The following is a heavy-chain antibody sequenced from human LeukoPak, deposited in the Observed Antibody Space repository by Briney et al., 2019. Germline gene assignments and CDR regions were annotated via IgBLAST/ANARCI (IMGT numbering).Heavy chain of an antibody. D-gene: IGHD6-13*01. CDR3: ATPAAGPGAEYSLY. CDR2: ISSGTAAI. Sequence: AGGSLRLSCAASGFTFDTYNMNWVRQAPGKGLEWVSYISSGTAAIYYADSVKGRFTTSRDNAKNSLDLQMNSLKVEDTAVYYCATPAAGPGAEYSLYWGQGTLVIVSS. CDR1: GFTFDTYN. V-gene: IGHV3-21*05. J-gene: IGHJ1*01.